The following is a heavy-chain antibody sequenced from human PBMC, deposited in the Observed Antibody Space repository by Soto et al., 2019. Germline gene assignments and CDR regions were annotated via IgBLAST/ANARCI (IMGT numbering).Heavy chain of an antibody. CDR2: ISWNSGSI. CDR1: GFTFDDYA. J-gene: IGHJ4*02. Sequence: VQLVESGGGLVQPGRSLRLSCAASGFTFDDYAMHWVRQAPGKGLEWVSGISWNSGSIGYAVSVKGRFTIYRDNAKNSLYLQMNSLRAEDTALYYCVVSLGIAAAAPFDYWGQGTLVTVSS. CDR3: VVSLGIAAAAPFDY. V-gene: IGHV3-9*01. D-gene: IGHD6-13*01.